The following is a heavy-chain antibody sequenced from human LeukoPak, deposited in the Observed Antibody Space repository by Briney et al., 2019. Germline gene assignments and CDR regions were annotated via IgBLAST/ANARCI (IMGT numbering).Heavy chain of an antibody. Sequence: SETLSLTCAVSGDSISSDNWWNWVRQPPGKGLEWIGEISHSGTTLYNPSLKSRVTISVDKSKNQFSLNLNSVTAADTAVYYCAPRGAVAGNWGQGTLVTVSS. CDR3: APRGAVAGN. V-gene: IGHV4-4*02. CDR2: ISHSGTT. D-gene: IGHD6-19*01. J-gene: IGHJ4*02. CDR1: GDSISSDNW.